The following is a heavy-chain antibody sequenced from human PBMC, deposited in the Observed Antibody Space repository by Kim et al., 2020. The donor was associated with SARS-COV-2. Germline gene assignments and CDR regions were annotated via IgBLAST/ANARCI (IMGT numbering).Heavy chain of an antibody. D-gene: IGHD2-2*01. V-gene: IGHV3-11*01. J-gene: IGHJ3*02. CDR3: ARDREPAGMILDGFDI. Sequence: GGSLRLSCAASGFTFSDYYMSWIRQAPGKGPEWLAYSSTTGGTVYYSDSLGGRITISRDNAENSLFLQIDSLTSEDTAVYFCARDREPAGMILDGFDIWGQGTMVTVSS. CDR1: GFTFSDYY. CDR2: SSTTGGTV.